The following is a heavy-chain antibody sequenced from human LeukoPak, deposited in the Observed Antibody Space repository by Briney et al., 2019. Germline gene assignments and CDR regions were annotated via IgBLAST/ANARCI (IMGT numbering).Heavy chain of an antibody. J-gene: IGHJ4*02. CDR3: ARYYDSSGYYRYFDY. V-gene: IGHV4-31*03. Sequence: SETLSLTCTVSGGSISSGGYYWRWIRQHPGKGLEWIGYIYYSGSTYYNPSLKSRFTISVDTSKNQFSLKLSSVTAADTAVYYCARYYDSSGYYRYFDYWGQGTLVTVSS. D-gene: IGHD3-22*01. CDR2: IYYSGST. CDR1: GGSISSGGYY.